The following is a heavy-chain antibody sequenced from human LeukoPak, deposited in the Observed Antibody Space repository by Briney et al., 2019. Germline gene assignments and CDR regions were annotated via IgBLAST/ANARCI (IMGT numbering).Heavy chain of an antibody. CDR2: IRYDGSNK. V-gene: IGHV3-30*02. J-gene: IGHJ3*02. CDR1: GFTFSSYG. Sequence: PGGSLRLSCAASGFTFSSYGMHWVRQAPGKGLEWVAFIRYDGSNKYYADSVKGRFTISRDNSKNTLYLQMNSLRAEDTAVYYCAKCSGGSCYSGAFDIWGQGTMVTVSS. D-gene: IGHD2-15*01. CDR3: AKCSGGSCYSGAFDI.